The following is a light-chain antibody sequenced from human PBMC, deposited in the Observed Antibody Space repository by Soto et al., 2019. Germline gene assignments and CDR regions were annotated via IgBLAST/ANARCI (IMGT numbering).Light chain of an antibody. Sequence: DIQMTQSPSSVSASVGDTITITCRASLDINTWLAWYEQKPGKVPRILIYAASNLQNGVPSRFSGSGSGTDFSLSTSSLEPGDFATDDGDQSYSAPIDFGQGTR. CDR1: LDINTW. CDR3: DQSYSAPID. V-gene: IGKV1-12*01. CDR2: AAS. J-gene: IGKJ5*01.